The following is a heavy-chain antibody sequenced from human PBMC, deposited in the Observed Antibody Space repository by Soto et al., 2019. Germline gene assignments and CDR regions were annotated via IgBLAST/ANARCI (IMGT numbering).Heavy chain of an antibody. D-gene: IGHD5-12*01. CDR1: GGSISSSNW. CDR3: AREGSGYDHTFFDY. V-gene: IGHV4-4*02. J-gene: IGHJ4*02. CDR2: IYHSGST. Sequence: SETLSLTCAVSGGSISSSNWWTWVRQPPGKGLEWIGEIYHSGSTNYNPSLKSRVTISVDTSKNQFSLKLSSVTAADTAVYYCAREGSGYDHTFFDYWGQGTLVT.